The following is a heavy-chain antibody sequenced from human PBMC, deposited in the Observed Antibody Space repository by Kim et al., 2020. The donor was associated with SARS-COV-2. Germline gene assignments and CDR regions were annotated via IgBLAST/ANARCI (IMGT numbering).Heavy chain of an antibody. CDR3: ARDLVWEALDY. V-gene: IGHV3-74*01. J-gene: IGHJ4*02. D-gene: IGHD3-3*01. Sequence: TSYAGSEKGRFTISRDNAKNTLYLQMNSLRAEDTAVYYCARDLVWEALDYWGQGTLVTVSS. CDR2: T.